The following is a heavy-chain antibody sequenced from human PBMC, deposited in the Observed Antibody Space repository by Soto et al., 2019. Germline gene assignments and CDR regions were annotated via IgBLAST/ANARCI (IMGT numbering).Heavy chain of an antibody. CDR1: GFTFSGYA. CDR3: ARDIAAAGPLDY. J-gene: IGHJ4*02. V-gene: IGHV3-11*01. Sequence: GGSLRLSCAASGFTFSGYAMTWVRQAPGKGLEWVSGISGSGGTIYYADSVKGRFTISRDNAKNSLYLQMNSLRAEDTAVYYCARDIAAAGPLDYWGQGSLVTVSS. D-gene: IGHD6-13*01. CDR2: ISGSGGTI.